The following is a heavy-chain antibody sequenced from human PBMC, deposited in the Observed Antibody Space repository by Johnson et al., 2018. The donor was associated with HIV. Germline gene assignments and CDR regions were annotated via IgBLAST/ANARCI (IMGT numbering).Heavy chain of an antibody. CDR1: GFTFSSYA. J-gene: IGHJ3*02. D-gene: IGHD3-10*01. V-gene: IGHV3-30-3*01. CDR2: ISYDGSNK. CDR3: ARVQLNLGNLLWFGELNTPRAFDI. Sequence: QVQLVESGGGVVQPGRSLRLSCAASGFTFSSYAMHWVRQAPGKGLEWVAVISYDGSNKYYADSVKGRFTISRDNSKNTLYLQMKSRRAEDTAVYYCARVQLNLGNLLWFGELNTPRAFDIWGQGTMVTVSS.